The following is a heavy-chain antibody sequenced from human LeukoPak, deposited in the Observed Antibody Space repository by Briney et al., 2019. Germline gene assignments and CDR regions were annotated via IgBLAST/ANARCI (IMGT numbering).Heavy chain of an antibody. CDR3: ARESWQPD. J-gene: IGHJ4*02. D-gene: IGHD3-16*02. CDR2: IWYDGSNK. Sequence: PGGSLRLSCAASGFTFSSYGMHWVRQAPGKGLEWMAVIWYDGSNKYYADSVKGRFTISRDNSKNTLYLQMNSLRAEDTAVYYCARESWQPDWGQGTLVTVSS. CDR1: GFTFSSYG. V-gene: IGHV3-33*01.